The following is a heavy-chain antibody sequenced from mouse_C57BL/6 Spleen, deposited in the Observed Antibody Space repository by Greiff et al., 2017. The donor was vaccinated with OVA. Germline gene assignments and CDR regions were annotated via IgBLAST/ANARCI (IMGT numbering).Heavy chain of an antibody. J-gene: IGHJ2*01. Sequence: EVQLQQSGPELVKPGASVKISCKASGYTFTDYYMNWVKQSHGQSLEWIGDINPNNGGTSYNQKFKGKATLTVDKSSSTAYMELRSLTSEDSAVYYCARHYVDYWGQGTTLTVSS. D-gene: IGHD1-1*02. CDR3: ARHYVDY. CDR2: INPNNGGT. V-gene: IGHV1-26*01. CDR1: GYTFTDYY.